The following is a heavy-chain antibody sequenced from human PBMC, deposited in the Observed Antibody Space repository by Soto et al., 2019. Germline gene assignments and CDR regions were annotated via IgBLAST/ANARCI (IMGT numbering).Heavy chain of an antibody. CDR1: GGTFSSYA. Sequence: SVKVSCKASGGTFSSYAMSWVRQAPGEGLEWMGGIIPIFGTANYAQKFQGRVTITADESTSTAYMELSSLRSEDTAVYYCARDRAVSVTDAFDIWGQERMVTV. CDR2: IIPIFGTA. V-gene: IGHV1-69*13. J-gene: IGHJ3*02. CDR3: ARDRAVSVTDAFDI. D-gene: IGHD5-18*01.